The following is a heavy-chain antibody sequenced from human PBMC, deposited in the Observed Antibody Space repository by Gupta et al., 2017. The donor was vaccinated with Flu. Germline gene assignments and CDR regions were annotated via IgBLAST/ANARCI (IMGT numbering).Heavy chain of an antibody. Sequence: EVQLVESGGGLVQPGGSLRLSCAASGFTFSSYWMSWVRQAPGKGLEWVANIKQDGSEKYYVDSVKGRFTISRDNAKNSLYLQMNSLRAEDTAVYYCANEQLVPPYYFDYWGQGTLVTVSS. V-gene: IGHV3-7*02. D-gene: IGHD6-6*01. CDR3: ANEQLVPPYYFDY. J-gene: IGHJ4*02. CDR1: GFTFSSYW. CDR2: IKQDGSEK.